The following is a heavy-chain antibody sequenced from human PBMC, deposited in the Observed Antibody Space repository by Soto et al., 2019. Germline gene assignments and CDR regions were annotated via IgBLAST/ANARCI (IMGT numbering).Heavy chain of an antibody. D-gene: IGHD2-8*01. CDR2: VIPLLDAS. V-gene: IGHV1-69*08. J-gene: IGHJ6*03. Sequence: QVQLAQSGAEVKKPGSSVKISCTASGVTFNNYTFTWVRRAPGQGLEWMGRVIPLLDASNYAEKFQDRVTITGDGSRATVYMELSGLRSDDSAIYYCASEKSQMSKNRMGFYYYIDVGGKGTTFTVSS. CDR1: GVTFNNYT. CDR3: ASEKSQMSKNRMGFYYYIDV.